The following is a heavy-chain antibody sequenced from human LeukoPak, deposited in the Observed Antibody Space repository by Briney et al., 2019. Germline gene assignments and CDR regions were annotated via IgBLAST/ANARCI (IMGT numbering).Heavy chain of an antibody. D-gene: IGHD3-22*01. CDR2: IYPGDSDT. Sequence: GESLKISCKGSGYSFTSYWIGWVRQMPGKGLEWMGIIYPGDSDTRYSPSFQGQVTISADKSISTAYLQWSSLKASDTAMYYCASDVSSDSSGYYDTRGLAFDIWGQGTMVTVSS. V-gene: IGHV5-51*01. CDR3: ASDVSSDSSGYYDTRGLAFDI. CDR1: GYSFTSYW. J-gene: IGHJ3*02.